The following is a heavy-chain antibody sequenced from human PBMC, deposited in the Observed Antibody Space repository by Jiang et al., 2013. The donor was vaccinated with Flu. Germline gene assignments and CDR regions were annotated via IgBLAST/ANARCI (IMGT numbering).Heavy chain of an antibody. CDR2: TYYRSKWYN. J-gene: IGHJ3*02. Sequence: QTLSLTCAISGDSVSSNSAAWNWIRQSPSRGLEWLGRTYYRSKWYNDYAVSVKSRITINPDTSKNQFSLQLNSVTPEDTAVYYCARDSPSSGIVGATTGAFDIWGQGTMVTVSS. D-gene: IGHD1-26*01. V-gene: IGHV6-1*01. CDR3: ARDSPSSGIVGATTGAFDI. CDR1: GDSVSSNSAA.